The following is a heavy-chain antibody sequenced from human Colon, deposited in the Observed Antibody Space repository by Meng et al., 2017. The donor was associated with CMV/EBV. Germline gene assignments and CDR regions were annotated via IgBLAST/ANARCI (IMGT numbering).Heavy chain of an antibody. CDR1: GSTFTGYY. J-gene: IGHJ5*02. V-gene: IGHV1-2*02. CDR3: ARADINWFDP. Sequence: VSCQASGSTFTGYYMHWVRQAPGQGLEWMGWINPNSGGTNYAQKFQGRVTMTRDTSISTAYMELSRLRSDDTAVYYCARADINWFDPWGQGTLVTVSS. CDR2: INPNSGGT.